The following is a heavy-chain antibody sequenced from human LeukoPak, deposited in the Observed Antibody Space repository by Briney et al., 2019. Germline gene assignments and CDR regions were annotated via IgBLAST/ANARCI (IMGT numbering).Heavy chain of an antibody. D-gene: IGHD3-22*01. Sequence: GESLKISCKGSGYSFTSYWIGWVRHMPGKGLEGMGIIYPGDSDTTYSPSFQGQVIISADKSISTAYLQWRRLKAPDTAMYYCARPYYYDSSGYYSFFDYWGQGTLVTVSS. CDR2: IYPGDSDT. CDR3: ARPYYYDSSGYYSFFDY. CDR1: GYSFTSYW. J-gene: IGHJ4*02. V-gene: IGHV5-51*01.